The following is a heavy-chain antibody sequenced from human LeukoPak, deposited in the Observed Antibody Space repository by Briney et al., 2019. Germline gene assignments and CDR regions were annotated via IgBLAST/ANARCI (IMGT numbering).Heavy chain of an antibody. V-gene: IGHV4-34*01. CDR1: GGSFSGYY. J-gene: IGHJ4*02. D-gene: IGHD3-10*01. CDR2: INHSGST. CDR3: ARGGLLSARHYFDY. Sequence: KPSETLSLTCAVYGGSFSGYYWSWIRQPPGKGLEWIGEINHSGSTNYNPSLKSRVTISVDTSKNQFSLKLSSVTAADTAVYYCARGGLLSARHYFDYWGQGTLVTVSS.